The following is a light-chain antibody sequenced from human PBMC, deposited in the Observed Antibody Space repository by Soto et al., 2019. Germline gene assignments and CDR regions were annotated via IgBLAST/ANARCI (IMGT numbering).Light chain of an antibody. V-gene: IGKV3-20*01. CDR2: GAS. Sequence: EIVLTQSPGTLSFSPGERATLSCRASQSVASAYLAWYQHKPGQAPRLLIYGASSRATGIPHRISGSGSGTDFTLTISGVEREDVAVYYCQQYGDSRWTFGQGTKV. CDR1: QSVASAY. J-gene: IGKJ1*01. CDR3: QQYGDSRWT.